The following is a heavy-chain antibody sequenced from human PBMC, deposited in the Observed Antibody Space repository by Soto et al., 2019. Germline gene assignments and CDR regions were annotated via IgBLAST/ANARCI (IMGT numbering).Heavy chain of an antibody. Sequence: SETLSLTCAVSGYSISSGYYWGWIRQPPGEGLEWIGSIYHSGSTYYNPSLKSRVTISVDTSKNQFSLKLSSVTAADTAVYYCARASGSEGYWGQGTLVTVSS. D-gene: IGHD1-26*01. CDR2: IYHSGST. J-gene: IGHJ4*02. CDR1: GYSISSGYY. V-gene: IGHV4-38-2*01. CDR3: ARASGSEGY.